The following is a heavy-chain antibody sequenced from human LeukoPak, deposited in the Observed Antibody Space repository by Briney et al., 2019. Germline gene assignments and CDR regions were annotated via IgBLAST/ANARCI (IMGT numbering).Heavy chain of an antibody. CDR1: GFTFSDYY. J-gene: IGHJ3*02. Sequence: GGSLRLSCAASGFTFSDYYMSWIRQAPGKGLEWVSYISSSGSTIYYADSVKGRFTISRDNAKNSLYLQMNSLRAEDTTVYYCARYDSSGYYVGAFGIWGQGTMVTVSP. CDR3: ARYDSSGYYVGAFGI. CDR2: ISSSGSTI. D-gene: IGHD3-22*01. V-gene: IGHV3-11*04.